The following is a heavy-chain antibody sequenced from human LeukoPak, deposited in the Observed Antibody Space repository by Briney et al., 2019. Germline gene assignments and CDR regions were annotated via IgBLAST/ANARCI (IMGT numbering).Heavy chain of an antibody. Sequence: GASVKVSCKASGYTFTSYGISWVRQAPGQGLEWMGWISAYNGSTNYAQKLQGRVTMTTDTSTSTAYMELRSLTSDDTAVYYCARVIVVVPAAIGNWFDPWGQGTLVTFSS. CDR3: ARVIVVVPAAIGNWFDP. J-gene: IGHJ5*02. CDR1: GYTFTSYG. D-gene: IGHD2-2*01. V-gene: IGHV1-18*01. CDR2: ISAYNGST.